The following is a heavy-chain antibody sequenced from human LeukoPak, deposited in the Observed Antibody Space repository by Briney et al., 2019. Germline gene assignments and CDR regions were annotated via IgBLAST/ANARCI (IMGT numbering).Heavy chain of an antibody. V-gene: IGHV3-30*18. D-gene: IGHD4-17*01. CDR2: ISYDGSNK. CDR3: AKGSLTTVTLYYFDY. Sequence: GRSLRLSCAASGFTFSSYGIHWVRQAPGKGLEWVAVISYDGSNKYYADSVKGRFTISRDNSKNTLYLQMNSLRAEDTAVYYCAKGSLTTVTLYYFDYWGQGTLVTVSS. J-gene: IGHJ4*02. CDR1: GFTFSSYG.